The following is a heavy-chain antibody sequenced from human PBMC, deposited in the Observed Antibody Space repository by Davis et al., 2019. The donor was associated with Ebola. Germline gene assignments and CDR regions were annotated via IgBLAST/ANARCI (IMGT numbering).Heavy chain of an antibody. CDR3: ARVKSDNITIFGVVITHPYGMDV. D-gene: IGHD3-3*01. V-gene: IGHV4-4*02. J-gene: IGHJ6*02. CDR2: ISQSGST. CDR1: GDSIGSSNW. Sequence: MPSETLSLTCAVSGDSIGSSNWWRWVRQPPGKGLEWIGEISQSGSTNYNPSLKSRVTISVDKSKNQFSLKLSSVTAADTAVYYCARVKSDNITIFGVVITHPYGMDVWGQGTTATVSS.